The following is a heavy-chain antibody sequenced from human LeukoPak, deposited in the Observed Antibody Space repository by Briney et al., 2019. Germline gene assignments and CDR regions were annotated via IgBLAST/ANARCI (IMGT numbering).Heavy chain of an antibody. CDR3: ARHKAYGDFG. CDR1: GGSISSYF. Sequence: SETLSLTCTVSGGSISSYFWSWVRQPPWKGLEWIGCVYYTGSADYNPSLKDRVTMSVDTSKNQFSLKLSSVTAADTAVYYCARHKAYGDFGWGLGTLVTVSS. J-gene: IGHJ4*02. CDR2: VYYTGSA. D-gene: IGHD4-17*01. V-gene: IGHV4-59*08.